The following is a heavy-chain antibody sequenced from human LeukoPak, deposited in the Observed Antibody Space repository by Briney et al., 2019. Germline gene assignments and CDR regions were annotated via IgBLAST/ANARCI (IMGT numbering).Heavy chain of an antibody. CDR2: IWYDGSNK. V-gene: IGHV3-33*01. D-gene: IGHD3-3*01. Sequence: PGESLRLSCAASGFTFSSYGMHWVRQAPGKGLEWVAIIWYDGSNKYYADSVKGRFTISRDNSKNTLYLQVNSLRAEDTAVYYRARDGSFWRGYPYYFDYWGQGTLVTVSS. J-gene: IGHJ4*02. CDR1: GFTFSSYG. CDR3: ARDGSFWRGYPYYFDY.